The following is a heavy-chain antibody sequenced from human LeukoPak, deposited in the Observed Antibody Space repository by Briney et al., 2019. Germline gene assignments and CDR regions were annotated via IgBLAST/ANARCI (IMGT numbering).Heavy chain of an antibody. V-gene: IGHV4-39*07. D-gene: IGHD4-17*01. CDR3: ARGRRYGDYNFDY. CDR1: GGAISSSSHY. J-gene: IGHJ4*02. CDR2: INHSGST. Sequence: SETLSLTCTVSGGAISSSSHYWGWNRQPPGKGLEWIGEINHSGSTNYNPSLKSRVTISVDTSKNQFSLKLSSVTAADTAVYYCARGRRYGDYNFDYWGQGTLVTVSS.